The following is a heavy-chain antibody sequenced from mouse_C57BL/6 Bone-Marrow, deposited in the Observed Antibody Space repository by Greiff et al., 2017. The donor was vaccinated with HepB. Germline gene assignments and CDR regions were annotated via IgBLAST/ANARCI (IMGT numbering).Heavy chain of an antibody. CDR2: IYPGDGDT. CDR3: ARSLWEGMDY. D-gene: IGHD4-1*01. CDR1: GYAFSSSW. Sequence: QVQLKESGPELVKPGASVKISCKASGYAFSSSWMNWVKQRPGKGLEWIGRIYPGDGDTNYNGKFKGKATLTADKSSSTAYMQLSSLTSEDSAVYFCARSLWEGMDYWGQGTSVTVSS. V-gene: IGHV1-82*01. J-gene: IGHJ4*01.